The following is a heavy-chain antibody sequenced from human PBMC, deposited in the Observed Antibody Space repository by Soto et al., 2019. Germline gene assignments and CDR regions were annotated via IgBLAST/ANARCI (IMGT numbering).Heavy chain of an antibody. CDR1: GGSISSYY. Sequence: SETLSLTCTVSGGSISSYYWSWIRQPPGKGLEWIGYIYYSVSTNYNPSLKSRVTISVDTSKNQFSLKLSSVTAADTAVYYCARAGQIWRGPDNWFDPWGQGTLVTVSS. CDR2: IYYSVST. CDR3: ARAGQIWRGPDNWFDP. D-gene: IGHD3-3*01. J-gene: IGHJ5*02. V-gene: IGHV4-59*01.